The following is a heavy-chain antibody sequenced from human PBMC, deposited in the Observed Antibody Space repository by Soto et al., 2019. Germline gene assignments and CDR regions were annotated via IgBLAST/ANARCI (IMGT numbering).Heavy chain of an antibody. CDR3: ASPGAPTGTTVYYDGMDF. D-gene: IGHD1-7*01. V-gene: IGHV1-2*02. Sequence: QVQLVQSGAEVKKPGASVKVSCNAAGYPFTGYYMHWVRQAPGQGREWMGWINPNSGGTNYAQKLQGRVTMTRDTSISTAYMELSRLRSDGTAVYYCASPGAPTGTTVYYDGMDFWGQGTTVTVSS. CDR2: INPNSGGT. J-gene: IGHJ6*02. CDR1: GYPFTGYY.